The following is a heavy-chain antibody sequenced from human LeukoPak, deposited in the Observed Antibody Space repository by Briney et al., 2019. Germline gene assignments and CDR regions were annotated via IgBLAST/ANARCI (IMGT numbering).Heavy chain of an antibody. CDR3: ARVALAGSRIHLLDN. V-gene: IGHV1-2*02. CDR1: GYTFTGYY. Sequence: ASVKVPCKSSGYTFTGYYMYWVRQAPGQGPEWMGWVNLNSGGTQYVQKFQGRVTMTSDTSISTAYMILTSLASDDTAMYFCARVALAGSRIHLLDNWGQGTLVTVSS. J-gene: IGHJ4*02. D-gene: IGHD5-18*01. CDR2: VNLNSGGT.